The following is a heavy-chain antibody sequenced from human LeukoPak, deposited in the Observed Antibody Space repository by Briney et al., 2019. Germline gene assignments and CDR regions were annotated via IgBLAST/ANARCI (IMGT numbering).Heavy chain of an antibody. CDR2: IYYSGST. CDR3: ARAYYYDSSGFLDV. D-gene: IGHD3-22*01. CDR1: GGSISSGGYY. J-gene: IGHJ6*02. Sequence: SQTLSLTCTVSGGSISSGGYYWSWIRQHPGKGLEWIGYIYYSGSTYYNPSLKSRVTISVDTSKNQLSLKLSSVTAADTAVYYCARAYYYDSSGFLDVWGQGTTVTVSS. V-gene: IGHV4-31*03.